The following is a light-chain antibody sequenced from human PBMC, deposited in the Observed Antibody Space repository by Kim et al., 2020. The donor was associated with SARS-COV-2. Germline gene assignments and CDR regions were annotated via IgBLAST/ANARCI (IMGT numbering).Light chain of an antibody. CDR3: QQYDNLPSYT. CDR1: QDISKY. J-gene: IGKJ2*01. CDR2: DTS. Sequence: DIQMTQSPSSLSASVGDRVTITCQASQDISKYLNWYQQKPGKAPKLLIYDTSNLATGVPSRFSGSGSGTDFTFTISSLQPEDIATYYCQQYDNLPSYTFGQGTKLEIK. V-gene: IGKV1-33*01.